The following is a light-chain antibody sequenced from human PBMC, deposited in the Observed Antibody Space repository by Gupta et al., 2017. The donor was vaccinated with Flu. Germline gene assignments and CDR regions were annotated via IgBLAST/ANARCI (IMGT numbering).Light chain of an antibody. J-gene: IGLJ2*01. CDR1: SSNNGSKT. V-gene: IGLV1-44*01. CDR2: NNN. Sequence: SSSNNGSKTVNWYQQLPGTAPKLLIYNNNQRPSGVPDRFSGSKSGTSASLAISGLQSEDEADYYCAAWDASLNGVVFGGGTNLTVL. CDR3: AAWDASLNGVV.